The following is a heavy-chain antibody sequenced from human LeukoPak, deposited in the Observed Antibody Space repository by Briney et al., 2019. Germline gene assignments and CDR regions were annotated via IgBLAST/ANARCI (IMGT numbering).Heavy chain of an antibody. V-gene: IGHV1-8*01. CDR3: ARVFNLAVATLDY. Sequence: ASAKVSCKASGYTFTSYDINWVRQATGQGLEWMGWMNPNSGNTGYAQKFQGRVTMTRNTSISTAYMELSSLRSEDTAVYYCARVFNLAVATLDYWGQGTLVTVSS. J-gene: IGHJ4*02. CDR2: MNPNSGNT. CDR1: GYTFTSYD. D-gene: IGHD6-19*01.